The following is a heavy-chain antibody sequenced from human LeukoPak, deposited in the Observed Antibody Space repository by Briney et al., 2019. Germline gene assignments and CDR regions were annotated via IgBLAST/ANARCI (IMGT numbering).Heavy chain of an antibody. CDR1: GFTFDDYA. J-gene: IGHJ3*02. V-gene: IGHV3-9*01. Sequence: PGGSLRFSCAASGFTFDDYAMHWVRQAPGKGLEWVSGISWNSGSIGYADSVKGRFTISRDNAKNSLYLQMNSLRAEDTALYYCAKDSGSYLGGAFDIWGQGTMVTVSS. CDR3: AKDSGSYLGGAFDI. CDR2: ISWNSGSI. D-gene: IGHD1-26*01.